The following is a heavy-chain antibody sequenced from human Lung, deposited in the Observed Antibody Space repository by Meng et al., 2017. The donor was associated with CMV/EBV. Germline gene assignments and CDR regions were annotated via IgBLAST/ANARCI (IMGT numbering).Heavy chain of an antibody. CDR2: ISTSSTYI. J-gene: IGHJ4*02. Sequence: GEFLKISCAASGFTFNGYNMNWVRQAPGKGLEWVASISTSSTYIFYADSVKGRFTVSRDNANSALYLQMDSLRAEDTAVYYCARAFYDFWSGIGYWGQAVLVTVSS. D-gene: IGHD3-3*01. CDR3: ARAFYDFWSGIGY. CDR1: GFTFNGYN. V-gene: IGHV3-21*01.